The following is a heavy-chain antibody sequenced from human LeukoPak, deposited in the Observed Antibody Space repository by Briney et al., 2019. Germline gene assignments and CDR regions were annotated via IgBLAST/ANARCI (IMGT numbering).Heavy chain of an antibody. V-gene: IGHV3-11*01. CDR3: ARGSDGRGYPVFQY. D-gene: IGHD3-22*01. CDR1: GYSFSDYY. CDR2: ISTISTIT. Sequence: GGSLRLSCAASGYSFSDYYMSRIRQAPGKGLEWISYISTISTITYNADSVKGRFTVSRDNAKNSLYLQMDSLRAEDTAVYYCARGSDGRGYPVFQYWGQGALVTVSS. J-gene: IGHJ1*01.